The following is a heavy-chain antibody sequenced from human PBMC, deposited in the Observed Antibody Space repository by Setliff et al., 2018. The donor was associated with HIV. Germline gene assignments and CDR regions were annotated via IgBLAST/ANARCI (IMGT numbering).Heavy chain of an antibody. D-gene: IGHD3-16*01. CDR2: IYYSGST. J-gene: IGHJ3*01. CDR1: GGSISSYY. CDR3: ARGGRSWFQNFHGAFDV. Sequence: SETLSLTCTVSGGSISSYYWSWIRQPPGKGLEWIGYIYYSGSTNYNPSLKSRVTISVDTSKNQFSLKLSSVTAADTAVYYCARGGRSWFQNFHGAFDVWGQGTMVTVSS. V-gene: IGHV4-59*08.